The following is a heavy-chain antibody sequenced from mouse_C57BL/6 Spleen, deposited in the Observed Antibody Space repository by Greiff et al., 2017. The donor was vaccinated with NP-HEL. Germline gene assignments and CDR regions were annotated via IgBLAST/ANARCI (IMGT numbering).Heavy chain of an antibody. CDR2: ISSGGDYI. D-gene: IGHD2-13*01. CDR1: GFTFSSYA. V-gene: IGHV5-9-1*02. Sequence: EVKLMESGEGLVKPGGSLKLSCAASGFTFSSYAMSWVRQTPEKRLEWVAYISSGGDYIYYADTVKGRFTISRDNARNTLYLQMSRLKSEDTAMYYCTREGGLGPAYWGQGTLVTVSA. CDR3: TREGGLGPAY. J-gene: IGHJ3*01.